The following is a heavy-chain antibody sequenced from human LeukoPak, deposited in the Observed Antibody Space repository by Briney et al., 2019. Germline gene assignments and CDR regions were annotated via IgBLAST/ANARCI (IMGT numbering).Heavy chain of an antibody. CDR3: ARGIVVVTARYFDL. Sequence: ASVKLSCTASGYTFTGYYIHLVRQAPGQGLERMGIINPSGGSTSSAQKFQGRVTLTRSTSTSTVYMELSSLRSEDTAVYYCARGIVVVTARYFDLWGRGTLVTVSS. D-gene: IGHD2-21*02. CDR1: GYTFTGYY. V-gene: IGHV1-46*01. J-gene: IGHJ2*01. CDR2: INPSGGST.